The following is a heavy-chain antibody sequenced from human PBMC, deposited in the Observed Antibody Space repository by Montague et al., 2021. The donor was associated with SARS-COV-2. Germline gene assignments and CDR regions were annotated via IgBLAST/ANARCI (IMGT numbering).Heavy chain of an antibody. CDR2: ISSSSSSI. Sequence: SLRLSCAASGFTFRSYTMNWVRQSPGMGLEWVSFISSSSSSIYYADSLKGRFTISRDNAKNSLYLQMNSLRVEDTAVYYCVRGGACSGGKCNGRARDWGQGTLVTVSS. CDR1: GFTFRSYT. V-gene: IGHV3-21*01. D-gene: IGHD2-15*01. CDR3: VRGGACSGGKCNGRARD. J-gene: IGHJ4*02.